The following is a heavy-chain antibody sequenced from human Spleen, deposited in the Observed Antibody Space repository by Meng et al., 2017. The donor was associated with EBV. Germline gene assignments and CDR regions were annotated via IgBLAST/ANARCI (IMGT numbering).Heavy chain of an antibody. Sequence: VQLQEAGPGVVKSSGTLALTCAGSGGSISSSNWWSWVRQPPGKGLEWIGEIYHSGSTNYNPSLKSRVTISVDKSKNQFSLKLSSVTAADTAVYYCARDLTGYSADHYWGQGTLVTVSS. J-gene: IGHJ4*02. CDR2: IYHSGST. V-gene: IGHV4-4*02. CDR1: GGSISSSNW. CDR3: ARDLTGYSADHY. D-gene: IGHD3-9*01.